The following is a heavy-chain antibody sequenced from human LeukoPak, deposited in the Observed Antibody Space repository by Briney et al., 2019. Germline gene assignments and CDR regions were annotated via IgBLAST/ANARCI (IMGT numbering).Heavy chain of an antibody. CDR1: GYAFSDHF. CDR2: ISAYNGNT. J-gene: IGHJ4*02. CDR3: ARYSSGWYHFDS. V-gene: IGHV1-18*04. Sequence: ASVTVSCKGSGYAFSDHFIHWVRQAPGQGLEWMGWISAYNGNTNYAQKLQGRVTMTTDTSTSTAYMELRSLRSDDTAVYYCARYSSGWYHFDSWGQGTLVTVSS. D-gene: IGHD6-19*01.